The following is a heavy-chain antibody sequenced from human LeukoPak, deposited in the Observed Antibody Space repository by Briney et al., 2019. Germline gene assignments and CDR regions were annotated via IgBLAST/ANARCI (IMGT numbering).Heavy chain of an antibody. D-gene: IGHD2/OR15-2a*01. CDR3: ARSLRSTGGFDP. CDR2: INTYNANT. Sequence: ASVKVSCKASGYTFTSYGISWVRQAPGQGLEWMGWINTYNANTNYAQKLQGRVTMTTDTSTSTAYMELRSLRSDDTAVYYCARSLRSTGGFDPWGQGTLVTVSS. V-gene: IGHV1-18*01. CDR1: GYTFTSYG. J-gene: IGHJ5*02.